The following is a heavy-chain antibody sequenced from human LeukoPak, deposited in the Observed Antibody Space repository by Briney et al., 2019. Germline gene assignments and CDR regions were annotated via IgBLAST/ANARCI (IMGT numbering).Heavy chain of an antibody. V-gene: IGHV1-69*05. J-gene: IGHJ4*02. CDR1: GGTFSSYA. CDR2: IIPIFGTA. CDR3: ARVTAAGYFDY. Sequence: SVKVSCKASGGTFSSYAISWVRQAPGQGLEWMGRIIPIFGTANYAQKFQGRGTITTDESTSTAYMELSSLRSEDTAVYYCARVTAAGYFDYWGQGTLVTVSS. D-gene: IGHD6-13*01.